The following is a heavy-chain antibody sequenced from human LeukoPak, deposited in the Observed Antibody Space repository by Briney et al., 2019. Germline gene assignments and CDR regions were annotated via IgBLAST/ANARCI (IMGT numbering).Heavy chain of an antibody. J-gene: IGHJ4*02. D-gene: IGHD2-8*01. Sequence: GGSLRLSCSASGFTFRNFAISWVRQAPGRGLEWVSSIGGGDTHYADSVKGRFTISRDDSRSTVDLQMSSLRAEDTAVYYCAKDGQSFNSMYDYFDSWGQGTLVTVSS. CDR3: AKDGQSFNSMYDYFDS. CDR1: GFTFRNFA. CDR2: IGGGDT. V-gene: IGHV3-23*01.